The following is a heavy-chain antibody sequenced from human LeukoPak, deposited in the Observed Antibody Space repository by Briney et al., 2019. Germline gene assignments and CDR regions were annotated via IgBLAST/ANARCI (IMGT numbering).Heavy chain of an antibody. CDR3: ARDLRGYTGYDYYDY. Sequence: GGSLRLSCAASGFTFSTYSMNWVRQAPGKGLEWISYISGQSSAIYYADSVRGRFTISRDNAKNSLCLQMNSLRAEDTAVYYCARDLRGYTGYDYYDYWGQGTLVTVSS. V-gene: IGHV3-48*04. CDR1: GFTFSTYS. J-gene: IGHJ4*02. CDR2: ISGQSSAI. D-gene: IGHD5-12*01.